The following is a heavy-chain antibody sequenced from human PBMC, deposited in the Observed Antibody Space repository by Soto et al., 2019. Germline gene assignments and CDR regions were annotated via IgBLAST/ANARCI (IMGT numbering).Heavy chain of an antibody. J-gene: IGHJ5*02. Sequence: QEYLQESGPGLVKPSQTLSRTCTVSGGFVNSVNNYWSWIRQPPGKGLEWLGYIFYTGSTYYNPSLRSRITISIDTSKNRFSLKLNSVTAADTAVYYCARVPFSSFGVADPPVGWFDPWGQGTLVTVS. V-gene: IGHV4-30-4*01. CDR3: ARVPFSSFGVADPPVGWFDP. CDR1: GGFVNSVNNY. CDR2: IFYTGST. D-gene: IGHD3-3*01.